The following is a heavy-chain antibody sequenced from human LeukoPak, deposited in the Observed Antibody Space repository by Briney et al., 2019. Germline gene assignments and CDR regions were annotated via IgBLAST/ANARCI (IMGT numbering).Heavy chain of an antibody. CDR1: GFTVSSNY. CDR3: ASTQPGMLCSSTSCSLDY. J-gene: IGHJ4*02. D-gene: IGHD2-2*01. V-gene: IGHV3-53*01. CDR2: IYRGGNT. Sequence: ARSLRLSCAASGFTVSSNYMSWVRQAPGKGLECVSVIYRGGNTFYADSVRGRFTISRDTSKNTLYLQMNSLRAEDTAVYYCASTQPGMLCSSTSCSLDYWGQGTLVTVSS.